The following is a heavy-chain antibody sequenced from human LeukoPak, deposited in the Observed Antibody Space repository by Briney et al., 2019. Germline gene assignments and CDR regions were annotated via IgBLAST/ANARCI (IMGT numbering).Heavy chain of an antibody. Sequence: GGSLRLSCAASGNYWMHWVRQVPGKGLVWVSHINSDGSSTSYADSVKGRFTISRDNAKNTLYLQMNSLRAEDTAVYYCARGPSQQLEDYYYYGMDVWGQGTTVTVSS. CDR2: INSDGSST. J-gene: IGHJ6*02. D-gene: IGHD6-13*01. V-gene: IGHV3-74*01. CDR3: ARGPSQQLEDYYYYGMDV. CDR1: GNYW.